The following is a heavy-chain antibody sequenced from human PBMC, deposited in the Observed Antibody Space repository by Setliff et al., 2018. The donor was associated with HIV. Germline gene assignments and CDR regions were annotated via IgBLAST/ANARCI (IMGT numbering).Heavy chain of an antibody. Sequence: KPSETLSLTCAVYGGSLSDYYWTWIRQPPGKGLEWIGEINHSGSTNYKESLKSRVTMSVDTSNNHLSLNLNSVTAADTAVYYCARGSLGVGRRRPFDPWGQGTLVTVSS. V-gene: IGHV4-34*01. CDR3: ARGSLGVGRRRPFDP. J-gene: IGHJ5*02. D-gene: IGHD1-26*01. CDR2: INHSGST. CDR1: GGSLSDYY.